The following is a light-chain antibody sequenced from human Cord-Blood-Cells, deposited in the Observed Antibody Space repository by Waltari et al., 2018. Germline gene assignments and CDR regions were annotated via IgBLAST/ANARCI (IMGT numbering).Light chain of an antibody. J-gene: IGLJ1*01. CDR1: SSDVGGYNS. Sequence: QSALTQPPSASGSPGQSVTISCTGTSSDVGGYNSVPWYQQHPGKAPKLMIYEVSKRHSGVPDRFSGSKSGNTASLTVSGLQAEDEADYYCSSYAGSNNFVFGTGTKVTVL. CDR2: EVS. CDR3: SSYAGSNNFV. V-gene: IGLV2-8*01.